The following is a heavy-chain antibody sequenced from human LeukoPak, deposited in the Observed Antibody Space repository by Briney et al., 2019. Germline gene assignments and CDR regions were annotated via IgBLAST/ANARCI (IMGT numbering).Heavy chain of an antibody. CDR2: INPNSGDT. J-gene: IGHJ4*02. CDR1: GYTFTGYY. Sequence: ASVKVSCKASGYTFTGYYVHWVRQAPGQGLEWMGRINPNSGDTNYAQKFQGRVTMTRDTSISTAYMELSRLRSDNTAVYYCARDYCGGDCFPDYWGQGTLVTVSS. V-gene: IGHV1-2*06. D-gene: IGHD2-21*02. CDR3: ARDYCGGDCFPDY.